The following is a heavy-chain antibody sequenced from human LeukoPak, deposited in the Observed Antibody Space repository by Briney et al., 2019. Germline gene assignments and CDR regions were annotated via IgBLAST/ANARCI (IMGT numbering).Heavy chain of an antibody. CDR2: IYTSGST. D-gene: IGHD2-2*02. CDR1: GGSISSYY. V-gene: IGHV4-4*07. CDR3: ARHEDRCSSTSCYNYWFDP. J-gene: IGHJ5*02. Sequence: SETLSLTCTVSGGSISSYYWSWIRQPAGKGLEWIGRIYTSGSTNYNPSLKSRVTLSVDTSKNQFSLKLTSVTAADTAVYYCARHEDRCSSTSCYNYWFDPWGQGTLVTVSS.